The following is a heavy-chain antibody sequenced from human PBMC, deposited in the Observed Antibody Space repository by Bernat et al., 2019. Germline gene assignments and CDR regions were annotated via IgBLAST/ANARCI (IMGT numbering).Heavy chain of an antibody. CDR3: ARVQKLKVRGGSRYWYFDL. Sequence: EVQLVETGGGLIQPGGSLRLSCAASGFTVSSNYMSWVRQAPGKGLEWVSVIYSGGSTYYADSVKGRFTISRDNSKNTLYLQMNSLRAEDTAVYYCARVQKLKVRGGSRYWYFDLWGRGTLVTVSS. CDR1: GFTVSSNY. D-gene: IGHD3-10*01. CDR2: IYSGGST. J-gene: IGHJ2*01. V-gene: IGHV3-53*02.